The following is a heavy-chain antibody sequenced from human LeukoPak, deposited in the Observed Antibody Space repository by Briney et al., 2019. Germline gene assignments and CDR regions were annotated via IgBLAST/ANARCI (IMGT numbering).Heavy chain of an antibody. Sequence: PSETLSLTCTVSGGSISSYYWSWLRQPPGKGLEWIVYIYYSGSTNYNPSLKSRVTISVDTSKNQFSLKLSSVTAADTAVYYCARDSDYYDFWSGRQEDSYGMDVWGQGTTVTVSS. CDR1: GGSISSYY. CDR3: ARDSDYYDFWSGRQEDSYGMDV. J-gene: IGHJ6*02. D-gene: IGHD3-3*01. CDR2: IYYSGST. V-gene: IGHV4-59*01.